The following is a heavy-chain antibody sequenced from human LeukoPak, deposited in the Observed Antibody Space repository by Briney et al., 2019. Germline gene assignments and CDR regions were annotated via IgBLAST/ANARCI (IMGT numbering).Heavy chain of an antibody. V-gene: IGHV1-2*02. CDR1: GYTFTGYY. CDR2: INPNSGGT. Sequence: ASVKVSCKASGYTFTGYYMHWVRQAPGQGLEWMGWINPNSGGTNYAQKFQGRVTMTRDTSISTAYMELSRLRSDDTAVYYCARAGPITIFGVVIGQSNWFDPWGQGTLVTVSS. D-gene: IGHD3-3*01. CDR3: ARAGPITIFGVVIGQSNWFDP. J-gene: IGHJ5*02.